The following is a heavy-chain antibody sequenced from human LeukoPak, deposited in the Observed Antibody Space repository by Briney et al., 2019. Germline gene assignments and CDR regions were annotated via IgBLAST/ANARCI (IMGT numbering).Heavy chain of an antibody. V-gene: IGHV3-30*03. CDR3: ASGVTTGYSNNWAS. Sequence: PGRSLRLSCAASGFTFSSCGMQWVRQAPGKGLEWVAVISYDGSYKYYADSVKGRFTISRDSAKNSLFLQMKSLRVEDTAVYYCASGVTTGYSNNWASWGQGTLVTVSS. D-gene: IGHD6-13*01. CDR1: GFTFSSCG. J-gene: IGHJ4*02. CDR2: ISYDGSYK.